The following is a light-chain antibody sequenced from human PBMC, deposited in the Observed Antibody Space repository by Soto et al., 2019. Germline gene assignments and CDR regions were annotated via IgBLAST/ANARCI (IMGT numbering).Light chain of an antibody. Sequence: QLVLTQSPSASASLGASVKVTCTLSSGHSNYAIAWHQQQPEKGPRYLMRLSSDGSHIKGDGIPDRFSGSSSGAERYLTISSLQSEDEAEYYCQTWGAGTQVFGTGTKLTV. V-gene: IGLV4-69*01. CDR1: SGHSNYA. CDR2: LSSDGSH. J-gene: IGLJ1*01. CDR3: QTWGAGTQV.